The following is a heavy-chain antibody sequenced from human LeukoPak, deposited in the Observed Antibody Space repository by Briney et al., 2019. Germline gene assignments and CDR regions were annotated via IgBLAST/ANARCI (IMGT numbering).Heavy chain of an antibody. V-gene: IGHV3-23*01. CDR1: GLTFSIYG. D-gene: IGHD2-15*01. Sequence: SGGSLRLSCAASGLTFSIYGMSWVRQAPGKGLEWVSALSGSGVNTYYADSVKGRFTISRDNSKHTLYLQMNSLRPEDTAIYYCAKFPSSHIVVVVAATWGQGTLVTVSS. J-gene: IGHJ5*02. CDR2: LSGSGVNT. CDR3: AKFPSSHIVVVVAAT.